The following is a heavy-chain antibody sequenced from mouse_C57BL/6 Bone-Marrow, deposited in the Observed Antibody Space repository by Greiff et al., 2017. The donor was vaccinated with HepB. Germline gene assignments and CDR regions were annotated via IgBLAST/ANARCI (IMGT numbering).Heavy chain of an antibody. CDR3: ARSGYYEFAY. D-gene: IGHD2-3*01. V-gene: IGHV5-17*01. CDR1: GFTFTDYG. J-gene: IGHJ3*01. CDR2: ISTGSSTI. Sequence: EVKVLQSGAGLVKPGGSLKLSCAASGFTFTDYGMHWVRQAPGQGLEWIAYISTGSSTIYYEDTVKGRFTISRDNAKNTLFLQMTSLRSEDTAMYYCARSGYYEFAYWGQGTLVTVSA.